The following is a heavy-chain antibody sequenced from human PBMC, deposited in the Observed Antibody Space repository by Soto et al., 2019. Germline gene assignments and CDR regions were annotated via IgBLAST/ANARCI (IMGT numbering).Heavy chain of an antibody. Sequence: EVQLVESGGGLVQPGGSLRLSCAASGFTFSSYWMTWVRQAPGKGLEWVANIKQDGSEDYYVDSVKGRFTISRDNAKNSLYLQMNSLKADDTAVYYCARDVLGPFDYWAQGTLVTVSS. CDR3: ARDVLGPFDY. J-gene: IGHJ4*02. CDR1: GFTFSSYW. CDR2: IKQDGSED. V-gene: IGHV3-7*05.